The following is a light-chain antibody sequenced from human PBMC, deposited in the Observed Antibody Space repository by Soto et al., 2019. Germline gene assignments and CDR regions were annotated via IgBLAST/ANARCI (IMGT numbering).Light chain of an antibody. CDR2: DAS. CDR1: QSVSSY. Sequence: EIVLTQSPATLSLSPGVRATLSCRASQSVSSYLAWYQQKPGQAPRLLIYDASNRATGIPARFSGSGSGTDFTLTISSLEPEDFAVYYCQQRTTFGQGTRLEIK. J-gene: IGKJ5*01. V-gene: IGKV3-11*01. CDR3: QQRTT.